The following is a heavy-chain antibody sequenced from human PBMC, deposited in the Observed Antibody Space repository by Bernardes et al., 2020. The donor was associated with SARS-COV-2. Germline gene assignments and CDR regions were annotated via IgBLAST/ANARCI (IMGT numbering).Heavy chain of an antibody. CDR3: ARGNTIFGVVTRPFDP. J-gene: IGHJ5*02. D-gene: IGHD3-3*01. CDR2: IYYSGST. Sequence: SETLSLTCTVSGGSISSYYWSWIRQPPGKGLEWIGYIYYSGSTNYNPSLKSRVTISVDTSKNQFSLKLNSVTAADTAVYYCARGNTIFGVVTRPFDPWGQGTLVTVSS. CDR1: GGSISSYY. V-gene: IGHV4-59*01.